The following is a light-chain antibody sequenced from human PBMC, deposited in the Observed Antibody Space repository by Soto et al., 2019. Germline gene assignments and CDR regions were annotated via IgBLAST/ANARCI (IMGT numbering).Light chain of an antibody. CDR2: GAS. Sequence: IVMTQSPSTLSVSPGERPTLSCTASQSVSSNLAWYQQKPGQAPRLLIYGASTRATGIPARFSGSWSGTEFTLTISSLHSEDLAVYYCQQYNNWPRTFGQGTKVDIK. CDR3: QQYNNWPRT. V-gene: IGKV3-15*01. CDR1: QSVSSN. J-gene: IGKJ1*01.